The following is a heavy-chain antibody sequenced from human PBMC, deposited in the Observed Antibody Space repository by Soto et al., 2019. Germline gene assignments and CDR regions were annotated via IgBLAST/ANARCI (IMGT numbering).Heavy chain of an antibody. V-gene: IGHV4-38-2*01. Sequence: KASETLSLTCAVSGYSISSGYYWGWIRQPPGKGLEWIGSIYHSGSTYYNPSLKSRVTISVDTSKNQFSLKLSSVTAADTAVYYCARTPPVAGPIDYWGQGTLVTVSS. CDR3: ARTPPVAGPIDY. CDR2: IYHSGST. CDR1: GYSISSGYY. J-gene: IGHJ4*02. D-gene: IGHD6-19*01.